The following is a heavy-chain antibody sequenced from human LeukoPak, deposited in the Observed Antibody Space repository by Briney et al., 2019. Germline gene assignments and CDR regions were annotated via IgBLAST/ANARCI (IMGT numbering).Heavy chain of an antibody. CDR2: IYPGDSDT. D-gene: IGHD6-13*01. Sequence: GESLKISCKGSGYSFTSYWIGWVRQMPGKGLESMGIIYPGDSDTRYSPSFQGQVTISADKSISTAYLQWSSLEASDTGMYYCARTYSSSWSFFDYWGQGTLVTVSS. V-gene: IGHV5-51*01. CDR1: GYSFTSYW. J-gene: IGHJ4*02. CDR3: ARTYSSSWSFFDY.